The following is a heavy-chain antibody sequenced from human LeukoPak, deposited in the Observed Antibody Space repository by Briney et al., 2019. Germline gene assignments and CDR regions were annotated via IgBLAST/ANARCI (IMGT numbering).Heavy chain of an antibody. V-gene: IGHV5-51*01. D-gene: IGHD3-9*01. Sequence: LGESLQISCKGSGYRFTSYWIGWVRQMPGKGLEWMGIVYPADSRAGYSPSFQGQVTISVDKSINTAYLQWSSLKPSDTAIYYCARHDWLPDYWGQGTLVTVSS. CDR1: GYRFTSYW. CDR2: VYPADSRA. J-gene: IGHJ4*02. CDR3: ARHDWLPDY.